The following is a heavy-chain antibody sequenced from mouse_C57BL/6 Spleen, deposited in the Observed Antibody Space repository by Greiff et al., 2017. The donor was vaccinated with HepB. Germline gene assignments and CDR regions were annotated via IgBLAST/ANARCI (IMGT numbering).Heavy chain of an antibody. Sequence: EVQLQQSGPGLVKPSQSLSLTCSVTGYSITSGYYWNWIRQFPGNKLEWMGYISYDGSNNYNPSLKNRISITRDTSKNQFFLKLNSVTTEDTATYYCARGDYGNPYYFDYWGQGTTLTVSS. J-gene: IGHJ2*01. CDR1: GYSITSGYY. CDR2: ISYDGSN. D-gene: IGHD2-1*01. CDR3: ARGDYGNPYYFDY. V-gene: IGHV3-6*01.